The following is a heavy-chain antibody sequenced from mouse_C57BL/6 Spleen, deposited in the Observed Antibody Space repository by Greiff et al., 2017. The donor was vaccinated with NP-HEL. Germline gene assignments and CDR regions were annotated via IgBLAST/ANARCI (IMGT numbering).Heavy chain of an antibody. CDR2: IYPGSGST. J-gene: IGHJ1*03. Sequence: VQLQQPGAELVKPGASVKMSCKASGYTFTSYWITWVKQRPGQGLEWIGDIYPGSGSTNYNEKFKSKATLTVDTSSSTAYMQLSSLTSEDSAVYYCAGYDYDGGSYWYFDVWGTGTTVTVSS. D-gene: IGHD2-4*01. V-gene: IGHV1-55*01. CDR1: GYTFTSYW. CDR3: AGYDYDGGSYWYFDV.